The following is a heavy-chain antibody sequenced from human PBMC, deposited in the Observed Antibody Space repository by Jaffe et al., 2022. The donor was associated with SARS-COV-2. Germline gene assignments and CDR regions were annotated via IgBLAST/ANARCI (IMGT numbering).Heavy chain of an antibody. V-gene: IGHV3-33*01. CDR1: GFTFSSYG. Sequence: QVQLVESGGGVVQPGRSLRLSCAASGFTFSSYGMHWVRQAPGKGLEWVAVIWYDGSNKYYADSVKGRFTISRDNSKNTLYLQMNSLRAEDTAVYYCARAQLLGAYYYYYYGMDVWGQGTTVTVSS. J-gene: IGHJ6*02. CDR3: ARAQLLGAYYYYYYGMDV. D-gene: IGHD1-7*01. CDR2: IWYDGSNK.